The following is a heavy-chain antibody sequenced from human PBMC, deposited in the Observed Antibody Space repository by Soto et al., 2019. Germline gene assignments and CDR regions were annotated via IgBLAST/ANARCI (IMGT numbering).Heavy chain of an antibody. CDR1: GYTFTSYY. D-gene: IGHD2-2*01. Sequence: QVQLVQSGAEVKSPGASVKVSCKASGYTFTSYYIHWVRQAPGQGPEWMGTINPNGGRTTYARKLRGRVTMTTHTSTSTVFIELSSLSAEDTAMDYCARPYWSCSRWHCQHWGQGTLVSVSS. V-gene: IGHV1-46*04. CDR2: INPNGGRT. CDR3: ARPYWSCSRWHCQH. J-gene: IGHJ1*01.